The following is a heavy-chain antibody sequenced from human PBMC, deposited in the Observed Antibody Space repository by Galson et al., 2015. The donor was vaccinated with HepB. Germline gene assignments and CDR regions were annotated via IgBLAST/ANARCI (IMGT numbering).Heavy chain of an antibody. CDR3: ARDRSYRGNSGNFQH. CDR1: GFSFSDYY. Sequence: SLRLSCAASGFSFSDYYMSWIRQAPGKGLEWISYISFSGTTIYYADSVKGRSSISRDNAKNSLYLQMNSLRAEDTAVYFCARDRSYRGNSGNFQHWGQGNLVTVSS. J-gene: IGHJ1*01. V-gene: IGHV3-11*01. D-gene: IGHD4-23*01. CDR2: ISFSGTTI.